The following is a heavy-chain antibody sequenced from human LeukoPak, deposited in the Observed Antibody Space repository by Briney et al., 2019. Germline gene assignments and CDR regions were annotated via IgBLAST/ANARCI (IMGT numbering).Heavy chain of an antibody. D-gene: IGHD3-22*01. J-gene: IGHJ4*02. CDR1: GFTFSSYA. CDR3: ARGDSSGYYHTFDY. Sequence: GRSPRLSSAASGFTFSSYAMDWVRQAPGKGLEYVSAISSNGGSTYYASSVKGRFTISRDNSKNTLYLQMGSLRAEDMAVYYCARGDSSGYYHTFDYWGQGTLVTVSS. CDR2: ISSNGGST. V-gene: IGHV3-64*01.